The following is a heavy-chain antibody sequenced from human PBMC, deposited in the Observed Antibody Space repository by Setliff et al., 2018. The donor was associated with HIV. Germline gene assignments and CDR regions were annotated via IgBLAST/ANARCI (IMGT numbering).Heavy chain of an antibody. CDR3: ATGNSADTWYHFAY. CDR1: GFVFRDHS. J-gene: IGHJ4*02. V-gene: IGHV3-23*01. CDR2: VTGNGART. D-gene: IGHD6-13*01. Sequence: GGSLRLSCTASGFVFRDHSLHWVRQAPGKGLEWVSSVTGNGARTFYADSVKGRFTISRDTSKNTMYLQMSSLRAEDTAVYYCATGNSADTWYHFAYWGQGTLVTVSS.